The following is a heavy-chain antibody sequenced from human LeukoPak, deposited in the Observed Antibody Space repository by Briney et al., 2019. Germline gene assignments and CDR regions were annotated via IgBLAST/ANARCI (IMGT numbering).Heavy chain of an antibody. CDR2: IYYGDSET. V-gene: IGHV5-51*01. CDR3: ARDGSGSPGYYMDV. Sequence: PGESLKISCKGSGHSFSNYWIAWVRQMPGKGLEWMGSIYYGDSETRYSPSFQGQVTISADRSISTAYLQWRSLKASDTAMYYCARDGSGSPGYYMDVWGKGTTVTVSS. D-gene: IGHD3-10*01. J-gene: IGHJ6*03. CDR1: GHSFSNYW.